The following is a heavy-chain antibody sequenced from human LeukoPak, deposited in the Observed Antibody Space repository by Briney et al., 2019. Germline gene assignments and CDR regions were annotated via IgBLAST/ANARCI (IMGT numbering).Heavy chain of an antibody. CDR1: GGSISSGGYY. CDR2: IYYSGST. V-gene: IGHV4-31*03. Sequence: SETLSLTCTVSGGSISSGGYYWSWIRQHPGKGLEWIGYIYYSGSTYYNPSLKSRVTISVDTSKNQFSLKLSSVTAADTAVYYCARISRSSGWPFDYWGQGTLVTVSS. CDR3: ARISRSSGWPFDY. D-gene: IGHD6-19*01. J-gene: IGHJ4*02.